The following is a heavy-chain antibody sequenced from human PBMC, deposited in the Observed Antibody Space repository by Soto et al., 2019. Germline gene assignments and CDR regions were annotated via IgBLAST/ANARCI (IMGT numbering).Heavy chain of an antibody. CDR1: GFIFSSHN. J-gene: IGHJ6*02. D-gene: IGHD3-9*01. V-gene: IGHV3-21*06. CDR2: ITGSSSYI. Sequence: DVQLVESGGGLVKPGGSLRLSCAASGFIFSSHNMNWVRQPPGKGLEWVSSITGSSSYIFYADSVKGRFTISRDNAKNTVYLQMNSLRAEDTGVYYCARLVASETGYGMDVWGQGTTVTVSS. CDR3: ARLVASETGYGMDV.